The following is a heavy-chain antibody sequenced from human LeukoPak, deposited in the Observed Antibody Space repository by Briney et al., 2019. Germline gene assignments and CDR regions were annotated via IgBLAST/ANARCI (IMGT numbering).Heavy chain of an antibody. Sequence: GGSLRLSCAASGFTFSSYSMNWVRQAPGKGLEWVSGINWNGGSTGYADSVKGRFTISRDNAKNSLYLQMNSLRAEDTALYYCARDPYSSSPDYFDYWGQGTLVTVSS. CDR1: GFTFSSYS. J-gene: IGHJ4*02. D-gene: IGHD6-6*01. V-gene: IGHV3-20*04. CDR2: INWNGGST. CDR3: ARDPYSSSPDYFDY.